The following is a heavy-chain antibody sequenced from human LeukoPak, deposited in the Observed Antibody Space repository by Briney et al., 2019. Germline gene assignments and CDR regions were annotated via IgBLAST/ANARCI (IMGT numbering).Heavy chain of an antibody. CDR2: IYTSGST. V-gene: IGHV4-61*02. Sequence: PSQTLSLTCTVSGGSISSGSYYWSWIRQPAGKGLEWIGRIYTSGSTNYNPSLKSRVTISVDTSKNQFSLKLSSVTAADTAVYYCARATVTTRAEYFQHWGQGTLVTVSS. J-gene: IGHJ1*01. D-gene: IGHD4-17*01. CDR1: GGSISSGSYY. CDR3: ARATVTTRAEYFQH.